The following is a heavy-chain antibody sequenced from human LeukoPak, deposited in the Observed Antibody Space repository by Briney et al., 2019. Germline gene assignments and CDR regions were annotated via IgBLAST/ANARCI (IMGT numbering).Heavy chain of an antibody. CDR2: IYYSGNT. CDR1: GGSISSGGYY. D-gene: IGHD6-19*01. Sequence: SQTLSLTCTVSGGSISSGGYYWSWIRQHPGKGLEWIGYIYYSGNTYYNPSLKSRVTISVDTSKNQFSLKLSSVTAADTAVYYCARVAVAGLDYWGQGTLVTVSS. J-gene: IGHJ4*02. V-gene: IGHV4-31*03. CDR3: ARVAVAGLDY.